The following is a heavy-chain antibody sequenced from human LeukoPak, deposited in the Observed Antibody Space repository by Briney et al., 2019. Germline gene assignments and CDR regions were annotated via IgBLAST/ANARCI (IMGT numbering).Heavy chain of an antibody. CDR2: IWYDGSNK. D-gene: IGHD6-19*01. V-gene: IGHV3-33*08. Sequence: GGSLGLSCAASGFTFSTYAMNWVRQAPGKGLEWVAVIWYDGSNKYYADSVKGRFTISRDNSKNTLYLQMNSLRAEDTAVYYCARTSYLYSSGWYASEYFDYWGQGTLVTVSS. CDR3: ARTSYLYSSGWYASEYFDY. CDR1: GFTFSTYA. J-gene: IGHJ4*02.